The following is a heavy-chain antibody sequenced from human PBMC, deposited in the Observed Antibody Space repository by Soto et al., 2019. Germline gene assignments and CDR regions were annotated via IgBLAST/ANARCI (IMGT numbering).Heavy chain of an antibody. Sequence: PGGSLRLSCAASGFTVSSNYMSWVRQAPGKGLEWVSVIYSGGSTYYADSVKGRFTISRDNSKNTLYLQMNSLRAEVTAVYYCASKGDYGDYEAEYYYYYGMDVWGQGTTVTVSS. CDR1: GFTVSSNY. CDR2: IYSGGST. J-gene: IGHJ6*02. V-gene: IGHV3-53*01. CDR3: ASKGDYGDYEAEYYYYYGMDV. D-gene: IGHD4-17*01.